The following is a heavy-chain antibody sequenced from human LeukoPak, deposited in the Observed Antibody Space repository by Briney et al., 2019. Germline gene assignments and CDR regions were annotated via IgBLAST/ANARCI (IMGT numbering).Heavy chain of an antibody. V-gene: IGHV4-38-2*02. CDR1: GYSISSGNY. D-gene: IGHD5-18*01. CDR3: ARDRLWIEPLDY. CDR2: IYNSGST. J-gene: IGHJ4*02. Sequence: KTSETLSLTCTVSGYSISSGNYWGWIPQSPGKGLGWIGSIYNSGSTYYNPSLKSRITISVDTTKNQFSLRLRSVTAADTATYYCARDRLWIEPLDYWGQGTLVTVSS.